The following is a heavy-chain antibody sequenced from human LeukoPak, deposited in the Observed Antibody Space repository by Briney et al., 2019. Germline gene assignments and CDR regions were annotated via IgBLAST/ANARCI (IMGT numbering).Heavy chain of an antibody. V-gene: IGHV1-46*01. CDR1: GYTFTSYY. CDR3: ARDNRVPGIAAAGRDYYYYYGMDV. J-gene: IGHJ6*02. CDR2: INPSGGST. D-gene: IGHD6-13*01. Sequence: ASVKVSCKASGYTFTSYYMHWVRQAPGQGLEWMGIINPSGGSTSYAQKFQGRVTMTRDTSTSTVYMELSSLRSEDTAVYYCARDNRVPGIAAAGRDYYYYYGMDVWGQGTTVTVSS.